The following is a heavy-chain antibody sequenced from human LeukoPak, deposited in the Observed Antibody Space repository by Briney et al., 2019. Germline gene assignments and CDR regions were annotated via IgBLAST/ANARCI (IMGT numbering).Heavy chain of an antibody. Sequence: ASVKVSCKASGYTFTSYAMHWVRQAPGQRLEWMGWINAGNGNTKYSQKFQGRVTITRDTSASTAYMELSSLRSEDTAVYYCARDFRIAVAGTEGFDPWGQGTLVTVSS. V-gene: IGHV1-3*01. J-gene: IGHJ5*02. CDR3: ARDFRIAVAGTEGFDP. CDR2: INAGNGNT. D-gene: IGHD6-19*01. CDR1: GYTFTSYA.